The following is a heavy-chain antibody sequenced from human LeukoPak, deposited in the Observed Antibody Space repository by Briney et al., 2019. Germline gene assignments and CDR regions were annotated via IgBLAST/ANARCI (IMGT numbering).Heavy chain of an antibody. V-gene: IGHV4-34*01. J-gene: IGHJ4*02. Sequence: SETLSLTCAVYGGSFSGYYWSWLRQPPGKGLEWIGEINHSGSTNYNPSLKSRVTISVDTSKNQFSRKLSSVTAADTAVYYCARGPYSSGWLGDWGQGTLVTVSS. CDR2: INHSGST. CDR3: ARGPYSSGWLGD. CDR1: GGSFSGYY. D-gene: IGHD6-19*01.